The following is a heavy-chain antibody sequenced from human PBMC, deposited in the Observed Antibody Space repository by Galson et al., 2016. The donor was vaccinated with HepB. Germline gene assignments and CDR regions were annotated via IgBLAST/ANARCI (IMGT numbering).Heavy chain of an antibody. V-gene: IGHV3-23*01. Sequence: SLRLSCAASGFTFSSYAMSWVRQAPGKGLEWVSGISGSGGSTYYADSVKGRFTISRDNSKNTLFLQMNGLRAEDTAVYYCAKGLRGHDLNFSDYWGQGTLVTVSS. CDR3: AKGLRGHDLNFSDY. CDR2: ISGSGGST. J-gene: IGHJ4*02. CDR1: GFTFSSYA. D-gene: IGHD5-12*01.